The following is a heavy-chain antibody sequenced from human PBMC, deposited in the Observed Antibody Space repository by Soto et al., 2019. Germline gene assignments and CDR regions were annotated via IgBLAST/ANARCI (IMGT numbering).Heavy chain of an antibody. CDR3: ARGLGTGGNNWFDP. D-gene: IGHD7-27*01. J-gene: IGHJ5*02. CDR2: IIPIFGTA. Sequence: ASVKVSCKASGGTFSSYAISWVRQAPGQGLEWMGGIIPIFGTANYAQKFQGRVTITADKSTSTAYMELSSLRSEGTAVYYCARGLGTGGNNWFDPWGQGTLVTVSS. CDR1: GGTFSSYA. V-gene: IGHV1-69*06.